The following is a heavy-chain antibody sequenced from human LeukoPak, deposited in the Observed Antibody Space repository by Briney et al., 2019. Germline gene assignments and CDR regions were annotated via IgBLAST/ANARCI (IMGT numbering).Heavy chain of an antibody. D-gene: IGHD3-16*02. V-gene: IGHV3-23*01. CDR3: AREGGSYRLDH. J-gene: IGHJ4*02. Sequence: PGGSLRLSCAVSGFSFSSYAMSWVRQAPGKGLEWVSGISGSGGTTFYADSVKGRFTISRDNSKNTLHLQLDSLRAEDTAKYYCAREGGSYRLDHWGQGTLVTVSS. CDR1: GFSFSSYA. CDR2: ISGSGGTT.